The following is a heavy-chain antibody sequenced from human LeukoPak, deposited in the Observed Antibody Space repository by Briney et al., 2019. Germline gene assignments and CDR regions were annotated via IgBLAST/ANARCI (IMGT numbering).Heavy chain of an antibody. D-gene: IGHD6-13*01. V-gene: IGHV3-21*01. Sequence: GGSLRLSCAASGFSVSNNYVSWVRQAPGKGLEWVSFISTSSSYIHNADSVKGRFTISRDNAENSLYLQMNSLRAEDTAVYYCARAAIAAARIYYYMDVWGKGTTVTVSS. CDR3: ARAAIAAARIYYYMDV. CDR1: GFSVSNNY. CDR2: ISTSSSYI. J-gene: IGHJ6*03.